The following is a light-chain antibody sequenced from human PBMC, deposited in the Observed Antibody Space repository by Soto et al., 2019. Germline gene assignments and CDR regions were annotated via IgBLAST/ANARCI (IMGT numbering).Light chain of an antibody. J-gene: IGKJ3*01. V-gene: IGKV3-11*01. CDR2: DAF. Sequence: EIVLTQSPATLSLSPGERAILSCRASQSVGTYLAWYQQKPGQAPRLLIYDAFNRATGIPARFGGSGSGTDFTLTINSLEPEDFAVYYCQQRSNWPGTFGPGTKVDI. CDR3: QQRSNWPGT. CDR1: QSVGTY.